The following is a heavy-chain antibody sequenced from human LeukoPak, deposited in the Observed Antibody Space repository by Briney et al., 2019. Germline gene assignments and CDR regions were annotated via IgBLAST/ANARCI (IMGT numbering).Heavy chain of an antibody. J-gene: IGHJ3*02. D-gene: IGHD2-15*01. V-gene: IGHV4-59*08. CDR2: IYYSGST. Sequence: PSETLSLTCTVSGGSISSYSWSWIRQPPGKGLEWIGSIYYSGSTNYNPSLKSRVTISVDTSNNKFSLKLTSLTAADTAVYYCVRHLSAGRPAFDTWGQGTMVTVSS. CDR1: GGSISSYS. CDR3: VRHLSAGRPAFDT.